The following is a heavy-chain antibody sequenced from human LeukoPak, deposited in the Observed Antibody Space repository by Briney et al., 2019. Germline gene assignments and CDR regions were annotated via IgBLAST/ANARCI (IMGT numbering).Heavy chain of an antibody. CDR1: GFAFRKYS. V-gene: IGHV3-64*01. D-gene: IGHD5-24*01. J-gene: IGHJ3*02. CDR2: ISRDGGTA. Sequence: GGSLRLSCAASGFAFRKYSIHWVRQAPGKGLEYVSGISRDGGTADYASSVKGRFTISGDNSKNTLYLQMGSLRAEDMAVYYCAREDRDRDAFDIWGQGTMVTVSS. CDR3: AREDRDRDAFDI.